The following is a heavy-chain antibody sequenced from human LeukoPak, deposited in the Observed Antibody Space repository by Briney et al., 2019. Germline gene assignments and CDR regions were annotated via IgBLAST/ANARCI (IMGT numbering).Heavy chain of an antibody. J-gene: IGHJ4*02. Sequence: SVKVSCKTSGGTFSSYAISWVRQAPGQGLEWMGGIIPIFGTANYAQKFQGRVTITADESTSTAYMELSSLRSDDTAVYYCARAYCGGDCFDFDYWGQGTLVTVSS. CDR3: ARAYCGGDCFDFDY. D-gene: IGHD2-21*02. V-gene: IGHV1-69*01. CDR2: IIPIFGTA. CDR1: GGTFSSYA.